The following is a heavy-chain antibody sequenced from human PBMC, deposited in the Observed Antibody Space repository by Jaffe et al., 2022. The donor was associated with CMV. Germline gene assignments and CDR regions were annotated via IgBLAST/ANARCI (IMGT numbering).Heavy chain of an antibody. CDR2: IYYSGST. Sequence: QVQLQESGPGLVKPSETLSLTCTVSGGSISSYYWSWIRQPPGKGLEWIGYIYYSGSTNYNPSLKSRVTISVDTSKNQFSLKLSSVTAADTAVYYCAREDRKWSSYYYYGMDVWGQGTTVTVSS. CDR1: GGSISSYY. CDR3: AREDRKWSSYYYYGMDV. D-gene: IGHD2-15*01. V-gene: IGHV4-59*01. J-gene: IGHJ6*02.